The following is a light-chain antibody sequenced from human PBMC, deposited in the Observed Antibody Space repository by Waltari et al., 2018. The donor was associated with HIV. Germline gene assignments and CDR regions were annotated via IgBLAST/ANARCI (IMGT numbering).Light chain of an antibody. J-gene: IGKJ4*01. CDR3: QQYGSSPG. V-gene: IGKV3-20*01. CDR1: QSVSSSY. Sequence: EIVLTQSPGPLSLSLGKRATLACRASQSVSSSYLACYQQKPGQAPRVLIYGASSRATGIPDRFSGSGSGTDFTLTISRLEPEDFAVYYCQQYGSSPGFGGGTKVEIK. CDR2: GAS.